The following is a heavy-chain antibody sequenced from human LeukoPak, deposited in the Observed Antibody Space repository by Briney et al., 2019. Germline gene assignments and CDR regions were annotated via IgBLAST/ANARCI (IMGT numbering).Heavy chain of an antibody. V-gene: IGHV1-3*01. J-gene: IGHJ3*02. CDR3: ARDIPGYSSGWYGAFDI. CDR1: GYTFTSYA. Sequence: GASVKVSCKASGYTFTSYAMHWVRQAPGQRLEWMGWISAGNGNTKYSQKFQGRVTITRDTSASTAYMELSSLRSEDTAVYYCARDIPGYSSGWYGAFDIWGQGTMVTVSS. D-gene: IGHD6-19*01. CDR2: ISAGNGNT.